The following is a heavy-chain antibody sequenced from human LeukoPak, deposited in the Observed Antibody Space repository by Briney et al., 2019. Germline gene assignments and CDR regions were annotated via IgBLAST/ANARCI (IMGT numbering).Heavy chain of an antibody. CDR2: ISSTDTTM. CDR1: GFIFSDYY. Sequence: PGGSQRLSCAASGFIFSDYYMTWIRQAPGKGLNCLSYISSTDTTMYQADSVKGRFTVSRDDAKNSLYLQMDSLRAEDTAVYYCARGGVFGATYSWFDPWGQGTLVTVSS. CDR3: ARGGVFGATYSWFDP. J-gene: IGHJ5*02. V-gene: IGHV3-11*01. D-gene: IGHD3-3*01.